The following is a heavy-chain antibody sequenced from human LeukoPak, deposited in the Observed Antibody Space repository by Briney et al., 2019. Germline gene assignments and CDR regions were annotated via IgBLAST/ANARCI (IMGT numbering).Heavy chain of an antibody. J-gene: IGHJ4*02. Sequence: GGSLRLSCAASGFTFSSYAMSWVRQAPGKGLEWVSAISGSGGSTYYADSVKGRFTISRDYSTNALYLQMNSLSPEDTAVYYCTRTGDARYFDWLSPSDYWGQGTLVTVSS. CDR3: TRTGDARYFDWLSPSDY. V-gene: IGHV3-23*01. CDR2: ISGSGGST. CDR1: GFTFSSYA. D-gene: IGHD3-9*01.